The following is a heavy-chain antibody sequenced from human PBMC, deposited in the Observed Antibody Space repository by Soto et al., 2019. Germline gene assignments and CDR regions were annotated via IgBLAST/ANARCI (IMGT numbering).Heavy chain of an antibody. D-gene: IGHD3-3*01. CDR1: GFTFSSYA. CDR2: ISGSGGST. CDR3: AKLSQYEFLSGYPPPVAFDS. Sequence: PGGSLRLSCAASGFTFSSYAMSWVRQAPGKGLEWVSAISGSGGSTYYADSVKGRFTISRDNSKNTLYLQMNSLRAEDTAVYYCAKLSQYEFLSGYPPPVAFDSWGQGTMVTVSS. V-gene: IGHV3-23*01. J-gene: IGHJ3*02.